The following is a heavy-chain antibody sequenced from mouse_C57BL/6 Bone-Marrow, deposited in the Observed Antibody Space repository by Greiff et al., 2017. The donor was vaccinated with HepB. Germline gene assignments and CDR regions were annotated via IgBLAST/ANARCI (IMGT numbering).Heavy chain of an antibody. Sequence: EVQLVESGPGLVKPSQSLSLTCSVTGYSITSGYYWNWIRQFPGKKLEWMGYISYDGSNNYNPSLNNRISITRDTSKNQFFLKLNSVTTEDTATYYCARDGSSYDDWYFDVWGTGTTVTVSS. V-gene: IGHV3-6*01. CDR1: GYSITSGYY. CDR2: ISYDGSN. J-gene: IGHJ1*03. D-gene: IGHD1-1*01. CDR3: ARDGSSYDDWYFDV.